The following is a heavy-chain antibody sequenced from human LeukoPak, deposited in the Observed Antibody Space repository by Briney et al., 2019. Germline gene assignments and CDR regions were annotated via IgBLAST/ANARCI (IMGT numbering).Heavy chain of an antibody. Sequence: SETLSLTCTVSGGSISSYYWSWIRQPPGRGLEWIGYIYYSGSTNYNPSLKSRVTISVDTSKNQFSLKLSSVAAADTAVYYCARRTGYYDGFDYWGQGTLVTVSS. D-gene: IGHD3/OR15-3a*01. CDR1: GGSISSYY. CDR3: ARRTGYYDGFDY. J-gene: IGHJ4*02. V-gene: IGHV4-59*01. CDR2: IYYSGST.